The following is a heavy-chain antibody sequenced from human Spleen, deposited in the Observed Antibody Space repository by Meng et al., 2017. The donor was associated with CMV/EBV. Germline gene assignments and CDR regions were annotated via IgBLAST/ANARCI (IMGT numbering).Heavy chain of an antibody. V-gene: IGHV3-53*05. CDR3: ARDRVTVGATVIDY. CDR2: IYSGGST. J-gene: IGHJ4*02. Sequence: GGSLRLSCAASGFTVSSNYMSWVRQAPGKGLEWVSVIYSGGSTYYADSVKGRFTISRDNSKNTLYLQMNSLRPEDTAVYYCARDRVTVGATVIDYWGQGTLVTVSS. D-gene: IGHD1-26*01. CDR1: GFTVSSNY.